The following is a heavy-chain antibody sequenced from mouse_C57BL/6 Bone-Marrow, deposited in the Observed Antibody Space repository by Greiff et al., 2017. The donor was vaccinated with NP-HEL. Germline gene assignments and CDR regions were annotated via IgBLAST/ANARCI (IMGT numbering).Heavy chain of an antibody. CDR1: GYTFTDYY. CDR3: AREHYGSILWYFDV. CDR2: INPNNGGT. D-gene: IGHD1-1*01. J-gene: IGHJ1*03. V-gene: IGHV1-26*01. Sequence: EVQLQQSGPELVKPGASVKISCKASGYTFTDYYMNWVKQSHGKSLEWIGDINPNNGGTSYNQQFKGKATLTVDKSSSTAYMELRSLTSEDSAVYYCAREHYGSILWYFDVWGTGTTVTVSS.